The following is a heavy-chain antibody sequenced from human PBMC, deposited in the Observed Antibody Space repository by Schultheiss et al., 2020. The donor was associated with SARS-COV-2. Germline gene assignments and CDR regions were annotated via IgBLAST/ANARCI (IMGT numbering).Heavy chain of an antibody. CDR3: ARERQLVQTWYYYYGMDV. CDR1: GFTFSSYS. CDR2: ISYDGSNK. V-gene: IGHV3-30*12. Sequence: GGSLRLSCAASGFTFSSYSMNWVRQAPGKGLEWVAVISYDGSNKYYADSVKGRVTISRDNSKNTLYLQMNTLRAEDTAVYYCARERQLVQTWYYYYGMDVWGQGTTVTVSS. J-gene: IGHJ6*02. D-gene: IGHD6-6*01.